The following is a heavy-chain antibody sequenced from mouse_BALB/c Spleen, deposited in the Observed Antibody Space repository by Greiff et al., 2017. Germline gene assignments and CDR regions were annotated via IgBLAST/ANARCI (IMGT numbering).Heavy chain of an antibody. V-gene: IGHV1-5*01. D-gene: IGHD2-1*01. Sequence: EVKLQESGTVLARPGASVKMSCKASGYTFTSYWMHWVKQRPGQGLEWIGAIYPGNSDTSYNQKFKGKAKLTAVTSTSTAYMELSSLTNEDSAVYYCTRSSWEGNYEGAMDYWGQGTSVTVSS. CDR3: TRSSWEGNYEGAMDY. CDR1: GYTFTSYW. J-gene: IGHJ4*01. CDR2: IYPGNSDT.